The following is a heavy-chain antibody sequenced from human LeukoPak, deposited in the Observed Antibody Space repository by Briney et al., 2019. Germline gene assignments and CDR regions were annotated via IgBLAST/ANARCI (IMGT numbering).Heavy chain of an antibody. J-gene: IGHJ3*02. CDR3: ARGSDNLTAYYTPRRFAFDI. D-gene: IGHD3-9*01. CDR1: GGSISSYY. CDR2: IYYSGST. Sequence: SETLSLTCTVSGGSISSYYWSWIRQPAGKGLEWIGYIYYSGSTNYNPSLKSRVTISVDTSKNQFSLKLSSVTAADTAVYFCARGSDNLTAYYTPRRFAFDIWGQGTMITVSS. V-gene: IGHV4-59*01.